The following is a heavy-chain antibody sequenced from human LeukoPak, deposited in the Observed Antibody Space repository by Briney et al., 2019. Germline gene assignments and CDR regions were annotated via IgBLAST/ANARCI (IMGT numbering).Heavy chain of an antibody. CDR1: GGSFSGYY. CDR2: INHSGST. D-gene: IGHD3-10*01. V-gene: IGHV4-34*01. Sequence: PTETLSLTCAVYGGSFSGYYWSWIRQPPGKGLEWIGEINHSGSTNYNPSLKSRVTISVDTSKNQFSLKLSSVTAADTAVYYCAREVPYGSGTEFDYWGQGTLVTVSS. J-gene: IGHJ4*02. CDR3: AREVPYGSGTEFDY.